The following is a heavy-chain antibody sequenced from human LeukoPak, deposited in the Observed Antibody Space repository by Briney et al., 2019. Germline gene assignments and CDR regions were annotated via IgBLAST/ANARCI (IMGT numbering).Heavy chain of an antibody. CDR2: IHYTEAT. CDR1: GGSITGYY. Sequence: SETPPLTCVVYGGSITGYYWSWMRQTPGRGLEWVGEIHYTEATSYNPSLKSRATISTDTSKNQFSLRLSSVTAADTAVYYGARGNILTGYCFDFWGQGALVTVSS. D-gene: IGHD3-9*01. J-gene: IGHJ4*02. CDR3: ARGNILTGYCFDF. V-gene: IGHV4-34*01.